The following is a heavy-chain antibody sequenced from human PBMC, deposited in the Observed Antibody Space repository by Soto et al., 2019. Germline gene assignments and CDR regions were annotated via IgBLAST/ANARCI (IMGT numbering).Heavy chain of an antibody. CDR1: GFTFSSYG. V-gene: IGHV3-30*18. D-gene: IGHD6-13*01. CDR3: AKDPPRFSSSWYYYYYGMAV. J-gene: IGHJ6*02. CDR2: ISYDGSNK. Sequence: QVQLVESGGGVVQPGRSLRLSCAASGFTFSSYGMHWVRQAPGKGLEWVAVISYDGSNKYYADSVKGRFTISRDNSKNPLYLQMNSLRAEDTAVYYCAKDPPRFSSSWYYYYYGMAVWGQGTTVTVSS.